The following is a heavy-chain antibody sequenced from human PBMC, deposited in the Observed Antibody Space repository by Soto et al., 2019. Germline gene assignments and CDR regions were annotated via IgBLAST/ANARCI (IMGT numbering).Heavy chain of an antibody. J-gene: IGHJ3*02. Sequence: QVQLVQSGAEVKKPGSSVKVSCKASGGTFNSYTISWVRQAPGQGLEWMGRIVPIFDIAKYAQKFQGRVTITANKSTSTAYRELSSLRSEDTAVYYCARGAFGGQQRLVRDGFDIWGQGTMVTVSS. CDR1: GGTFNSYT. CDR3: ARGAFGGQQRLVRDGFDI. CDR2: IVPIFDIA. D-gene: IGHD6-13*01. V-gene: IGHV1-69*02.